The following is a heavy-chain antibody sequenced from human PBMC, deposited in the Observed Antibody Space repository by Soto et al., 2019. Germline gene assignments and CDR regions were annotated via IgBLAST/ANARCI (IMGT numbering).Heavy chain of an antibody. CDR2: ISYEGSNK. CDR1: GFTFSNYG. Sequence: GGSLRLSCADSGFTFSNYGMHWVRQAPGKGLEGGAAISYEGSNKYYADSVEGRFTISRDNSKSTVYLQMNSLGAEDTAIYYCAKDTYYYDSSGYYVFAYWGQGALVTVSS. J-gene: IGHJ4*02. CDR3: AKDTYYYDSSGYYVFAY. D-gene: IGHD3-22*01. V-gene: IGHV3-30*18.